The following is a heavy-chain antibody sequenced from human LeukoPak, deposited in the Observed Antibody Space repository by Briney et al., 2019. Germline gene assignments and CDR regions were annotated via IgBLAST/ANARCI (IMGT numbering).Heavy chain of an antibody. J-gene: IGHJ6*02. Sequence: KPSETLSLTCTVSGGSISSYYWSWIRQPAGKGLEWIGRIYTSGSTNYNPSLKSRVTMSVDTSKNQFTLKLSSVTAADTAVYYCARDPIEVVVVAATPLYYYYGMDVWGQGTTVTVSS. V-gene: IGHV4-4*07. CDR1: GGSISSYY. D-gene: IGHD2-15*01. CDR3: ARDPIEVVVVAATPLYYYYGMDV. CDR2: IYTSGST.